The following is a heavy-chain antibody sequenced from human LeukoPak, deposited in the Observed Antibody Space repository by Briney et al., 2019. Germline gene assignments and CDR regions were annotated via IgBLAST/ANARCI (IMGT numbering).Heavy chain of an antibody. J-gene: IGHJ4*02. CDR2: INHSGYT. CDR3: TRMTTGYDY. Sequence: SETLSLTCGVSGVSCDDYYWSWVRQTPGKGLEWLGEINHSGYTNDSPSLKSRVTLSIDTSRKQFSLNLRSVTVADAGIYYCTRMTTGYDYWGQGTLVTVSS. V-gene: IGHV4-34*01. D-gene: IGHD4-17*01. CDR1: GVSCDDYY.